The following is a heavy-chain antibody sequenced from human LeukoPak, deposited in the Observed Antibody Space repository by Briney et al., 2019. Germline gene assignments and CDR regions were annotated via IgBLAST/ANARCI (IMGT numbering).Heavy chain of an antibody. V-gene: IGHV4-30-2*01. D-gene: IGHD5-12*01. CDR2: IYHSGTT. CDR1: GGSMTSSDYY. CDR3: AKGRSDIVASSYWYFDL. J-gene: IGHJ2*01. Sequence: SQTLSLTCTVSGGSMTSSDYYWSWIRQPPGKGLEWIGYIYHSGTTYYNPSLKSRVTISVDRSKNQFSLKLSSVTAADTAVYYCAKGRSDIVASSYWYFDLWGRGTLVTVSS.